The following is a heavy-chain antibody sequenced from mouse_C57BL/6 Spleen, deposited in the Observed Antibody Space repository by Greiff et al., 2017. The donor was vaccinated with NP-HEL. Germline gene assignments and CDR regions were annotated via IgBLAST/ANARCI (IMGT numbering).Heavy chain of an antibody. CDR2: IRLKSDNYAT. J-gene: IGHJ1*03. CDR3: TRYYYGSSYGGWYFDV. D-gene: IGHD1-1*01. CDR1: GFTFSNYW. V-gene: IGHV6-3*01. Sequence: EVMLVESGGGLVQPGGSMKLSCVASGFTFSNYWMNWVRQSPEKGLEWVAQIRLKSDNYATHYAESVKGRFTISRDDSKSSVYLQMNNLRAEDTGIYYCTRYYYGSSYGGWYFDVWGTGTTVTVSS.